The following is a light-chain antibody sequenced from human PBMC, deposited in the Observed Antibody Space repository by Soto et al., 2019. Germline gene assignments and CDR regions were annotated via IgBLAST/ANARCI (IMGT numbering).Light chain of an antibody. V-gene: IGLV1-44*01. CDR3: AAWDDSLSGRVV. Sequence: QSVLTQPPSASGTPGQRITISCSGSSSNIGSHTVNWHQQVPGTAPKLLIYSNNQRPSGVPDRFSGSKSGTSASLAISGLRSEDEADYYCAAWDDSLSGRVVFGGGTKLTVL. CDR1: SSNIGSHT. CDR2: SNN. J-gene: IGLJ2*01.